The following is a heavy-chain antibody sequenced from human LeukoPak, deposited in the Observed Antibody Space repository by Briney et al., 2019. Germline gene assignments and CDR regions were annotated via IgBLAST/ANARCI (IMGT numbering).Heavy chain of an antibody. J-gene: IGHJ4*02. D-gene: IGHD6-19*01. CDR1: GFTFSSYG. CDR2: IWDDGSNK. CDR3: VREYSSGWYGGY. Sequence: GGSLRPSCAASGFTFSSYGMHWVRQAPGKGLEWVAAIWDDGSNKYYADSVKGRFTISRDNSKNTLYLQMNSLRGEDTAVYYCVREYSSGWYGGYWGQGTLVTVSS. V-gene: IGHV3-33*01.